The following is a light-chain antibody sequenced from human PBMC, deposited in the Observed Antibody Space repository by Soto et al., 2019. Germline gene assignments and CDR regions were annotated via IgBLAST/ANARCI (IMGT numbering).Light chain of an antibody. J-gene: IGLJ3*02. Sequence: QSVLTQPPSASSTPGQTVTISCSGSTSNIGRYAVNWYQQLPGTAPKLLMYNNYQRPSGVPDRFSGSKSGTSASLAISGLQSEDEADYYCAVWDDSLNGRVFGGGTKLTVL. V-gene: IGLV1-44*01. CDR1: TSNIGRYA. CDR3: AVWDDSLNGRV. CDR2: NNY.